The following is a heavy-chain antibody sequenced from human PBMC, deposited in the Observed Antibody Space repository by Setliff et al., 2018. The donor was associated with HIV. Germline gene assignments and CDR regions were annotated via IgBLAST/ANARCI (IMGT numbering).Heavy chain of an antibody. D-gene: IGHD6-13*01. CDR1: GYTFTNYW. V-gene: IGHV5-51*01. J-gene: IGHJ4*02. CDR2: IRPADSDT. Sequence: GESLKISCKASGYTFTNYWIGWVRQMPGKGLEWMGIIRPADSDTRVNPSFQGQVTISADKSISTAYLQWSSLKASDTAMYYCARRMWQQDSKFMYYFDYWGQGTLVTVSS. CDR3: ARRMWQQDSKFMYYFDY.